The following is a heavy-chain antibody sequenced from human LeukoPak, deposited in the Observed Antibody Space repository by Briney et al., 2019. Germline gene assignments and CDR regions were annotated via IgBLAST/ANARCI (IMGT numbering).Heavy chain of an antibody. Sequence: GGSLRLSCAASGFTFSSYAMSWVRQAPGKGLDRLSIISDNGDYTYYADSVKGRFTISRDNSKNTLYLQMNSLRAEDTAIYYCAKGTPRDGYNSGYFDYWGQGTLVTVSS. CDR2: ISDNGDYT. CDR1: GFTFSSYA. CDR3: AKGTPRDGYNSGYFDY. J-gene: IGHJ4*02. D-gene: IGHD5-24*01. V-gene: IGHV3-23*01.